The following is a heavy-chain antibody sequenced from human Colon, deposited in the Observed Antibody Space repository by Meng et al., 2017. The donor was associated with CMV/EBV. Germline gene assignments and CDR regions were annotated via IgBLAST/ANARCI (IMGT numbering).Heavy chain of an antibody. CDR3: ARQSSNSAYDS. CDR1: GFTFSSYW. Sequence: GESLKISCAASGFTFSSYWMSWVRQAPGKGLEWVANIKQDGSEKYYVDSVKGRFTISRDNAKNSLYLQMNSLRAEDTAVYYCARQSSNSAYDSWGQGTLVTVSS. D-gene: IGHD1-1*01. CDR2: IKQDGSEK. J-gene: IGHJ5*01. V-gene: IGHV3-7*01.